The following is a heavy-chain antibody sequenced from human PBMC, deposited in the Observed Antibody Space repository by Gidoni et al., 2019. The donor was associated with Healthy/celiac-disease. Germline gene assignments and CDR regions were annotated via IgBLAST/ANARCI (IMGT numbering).Heavy chain of an antibody. J-gene: IGHJ6*02. Sequence: QVQLVQSGAEVKKPGASVKVSCKASGYTFTSYDINWVRQATGQGLEWMGWMNPNSGNTGYAQKFQGRVTMTRNTSISTAYMELSSLRSEDTAVYYCARGRSSEYSSGWYDALPDYYYYYGMDVWGQGTTVTVSS. CDR1: GYTFTSYD. V-gene: IGHV1-8*01. D-gene: IGHD6-19*01. CDR2: MNPNSGNT. CDR3: ARGRSSEYSSGWYDALPDYYYYYGMDV.